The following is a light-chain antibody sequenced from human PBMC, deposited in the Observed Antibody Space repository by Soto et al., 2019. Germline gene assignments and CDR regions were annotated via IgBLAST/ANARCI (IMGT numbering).Light chain of an antibody. CDR2: GAS. Sequence: ELLLTQSPGTLSLSPGERSTLSCRASQSVSSSYLDWYQQKPGQAPRLLIYGASSRATGIPDRFSGSGSGTDFTLTISRLEPEDFAVYYCQQYGSSPQTFGQGTKVDIK. J-gene: IGKJ1*01. V-gene: IGKV3-20*01. CDR3: QQYGSSPQT. CDR1: QSVSSSY.